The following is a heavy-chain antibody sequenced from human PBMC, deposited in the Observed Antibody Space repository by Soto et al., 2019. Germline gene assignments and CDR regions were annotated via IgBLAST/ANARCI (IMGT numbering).Heavy chain of an antibody. J-gene: IGHJ6*02. V-gene: IGHV1-69*06. CDR1: GGAFIRYG. CDR3: AGQPNDQEDYYNGMEV. CDR2: IIPIFGSP. Sequence: QVQLVQSGAEVKKPGSSVKVSCTASGGAFIRYGISWVRQAPGQGLEWMGGIIPIFGSPNYAQIFKGRVTVSADISPNTAYMTSSSLKSEDTAVYYCAGQPNDQEDYYNGMEVWGQGTPVTVSS. D-gene: IGHD2-8*01.